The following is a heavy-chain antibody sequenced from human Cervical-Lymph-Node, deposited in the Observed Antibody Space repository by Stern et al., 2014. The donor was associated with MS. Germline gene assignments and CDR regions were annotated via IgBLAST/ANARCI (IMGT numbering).Heavy chain of an antibody. CDR1: GFTFSSYS. CDR3: ARDRESLELPDY. D-gene: IGHD1-7*01. V-gene: IGHV3-21*01. J-gene: IGHJ4*02. CDR2: ISSSSSYI. Sequence: EVQLVESGGGLVKPGGSLRLSCAASGFTFSSYSMNWVRQAPGKGLEWVSSISSSSSYIYYADSVKGRFTISRDNAKNSLYLQMNSLRAEDTAVYYCARDRESLELPDYWGQGTLVTVSS.